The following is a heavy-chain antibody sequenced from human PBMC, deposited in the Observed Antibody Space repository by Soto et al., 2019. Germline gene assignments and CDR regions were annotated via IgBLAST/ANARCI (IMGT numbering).Heavy chain of an antibody. CDR3: AKTARKVVVATDYSMDV. Sequence: ASVKVSCKASGCTFTSCSMHWVRQAPGQRLEWMGWINAGNGNTKYSQNFQCRVTITRDTSASTAYMELSSLRAEDTAVYYCAKTARKVVVATDYSMDVWGKGTTVTVSS. CDR2: INAGNGNT. V-gene: IGHV1-3*01. D-gene: IGHD2-15*01. J-gene: IGHJ6*03. CDR1: GCTFTSCS.